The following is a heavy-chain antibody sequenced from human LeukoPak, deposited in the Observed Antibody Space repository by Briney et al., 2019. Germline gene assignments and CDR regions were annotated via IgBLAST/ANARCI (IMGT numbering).Heavy chain of an antibody. Sequence: PSETLSLTCAVYGGSFSGYYWSWIRQPPGKGLEWIGEINHSGSTNYNPSLKSRVTISVDTSKNQFSLKLSSVTAADTAVYYCARSVEMATIDYWGQGTLVTVSS. CDR2: INHSGST. CDR1: GGSFSGYY. CDR3: ARSVEMATIDY. J-gene: IGHJ4*02. V-gene: IGHV4-34*01. D-gene: IGHD5-24*01.